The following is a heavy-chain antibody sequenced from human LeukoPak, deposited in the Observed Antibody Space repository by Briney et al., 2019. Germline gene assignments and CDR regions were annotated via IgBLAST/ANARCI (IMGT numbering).Heavy chain of an antibody. V-gene: IGHV3-30*04. CDR3: VRSTNYYDSSGYYSGGLLPLDY. CDR2: ISYDGSNK. Sequence: PGGSLRLSCAASGFTFSAYAMHWVRQAPGKGLEWVAFISYDGSNKYYADSVKGRFTISRDNSKNTLYLQMDSLRAEDTAVFYCVRSTNYYDSSGYYSGGLLPLDYWGQGTLVIVSS. D-gene: IGHD3-22*01. J-gene: IGHJ4*02. CDR1: GFTFSAYA.